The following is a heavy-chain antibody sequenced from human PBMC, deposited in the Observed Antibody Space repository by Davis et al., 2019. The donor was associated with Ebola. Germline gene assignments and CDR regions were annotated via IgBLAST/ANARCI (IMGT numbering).Heavy chain of an antibody. J-gene: IGHJ6*02. D-gene: IGHD5/OR15-5a*01. Sequence: SETLSLTCAVSGGSISSSNWWSRVRQPPGKGLEWIGEINHSGSTNYNPSHKSRVTISVDTSKNQFLLKLSSVTAADTAVYYCARGVYGNYGMDVWGQGTTVTVSS. CDR3: ARGVYGNYGMDV. V-gene: IGHV4-4*02. CDR2: INHSGST. CDR1: GGSISSSNW.